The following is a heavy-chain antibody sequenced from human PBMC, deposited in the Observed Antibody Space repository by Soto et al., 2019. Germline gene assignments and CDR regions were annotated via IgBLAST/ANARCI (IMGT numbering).Heavy chain of an antibody. J-gene: IGHJ5*02. CDR1: GYTSSSGDD. V-gene: IGHV4-38-2*01. CDR3: ARARVGATRWFDP. CDR2: LXRGGXP. Sequence: SETPSLSCGVSGYTSSSGDDWGWIRQPPGKGLXWIXXLXRGGXPXXXXXXKSRVTISVDTSKNQFSLKLSSVTAAATAVYYCARARVGATRWFDPWGQGTLVTVS. D-gene: IGHD1-26*01.